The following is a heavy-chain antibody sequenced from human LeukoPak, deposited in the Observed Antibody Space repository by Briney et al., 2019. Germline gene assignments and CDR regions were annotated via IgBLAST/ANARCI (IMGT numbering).Heavy chain of an antibody. J-gene: IGHJ5*02. V-gene: IGHV4-59*01. CDR2: IYYSGST. Sequence: SETLSLTCTVSGGSISSYYWSWIRQPPGKGLEWIGYIYYSGSTNYNPSLKSRVTISVDTSKNQFSLKLSSVTAAATAVYYCARVERSYDFWSGYYTGNWFDPWGQGTLVTVSS. CDR1: GGSISSYY. D-gene: IGHD3-3*01. CDR3: ARVERSYDFWSGYYTGNWFDP.